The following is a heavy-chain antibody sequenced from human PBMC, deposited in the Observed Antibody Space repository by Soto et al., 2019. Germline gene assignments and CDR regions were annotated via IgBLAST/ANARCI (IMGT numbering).Heavy chain of an antibody. CDR3: ARDRRYSSSWKTPFAY. Sequence: SVKVSCKASGGTFSSYAISWVRQAPGQGLEWMGGIIPIFGTANYAQKFQGRVTITADKSTSTAYMELSSLRSEDTAVYYCARDRRYSSSWKTPFAYWGQGTLVTVSS. CDR1: GGTFSSYA. CDR2: IIPIFGTA. V-gene: IGHV1-69*06. J-gene: IGHJ4*02. D-gene: IGHD6-13*01.